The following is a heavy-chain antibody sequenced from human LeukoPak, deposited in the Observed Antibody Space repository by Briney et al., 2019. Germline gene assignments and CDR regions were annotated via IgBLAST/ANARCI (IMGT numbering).Heavy chain of an antibody. D-gene: IGHD3-22*01. CDR3: AKSDSSGYYVVTFDY. J-gene: IGHJ4*02. Sequence: GGSLRLSCAASGFTFSTYWMHWVRQAPGKGLVWVSRINSDESTTNYADSVKGRFTISRDNSKNTLYLQMNSLRAEDTAVYYCAKSDSSGYYVVTFDYWGQGTLVTVSS. CDR1: GFTFSTYW. V-gene: IGHV3-74*01. CDR2: INSDESTT.